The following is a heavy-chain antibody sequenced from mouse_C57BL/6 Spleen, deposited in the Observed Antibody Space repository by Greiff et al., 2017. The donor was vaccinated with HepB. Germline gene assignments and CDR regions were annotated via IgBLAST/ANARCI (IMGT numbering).Heavy chain of an antibody. CDR2: ISSGGSYT. D-gene: IGHD1-1*01. V-gene: IGHV5-6*01. J-gene: IGHJ2*01. CDR1: GFTFSSYG. CDR3: ARLHYGSTLDY. Sequence: EVKLMESGGDLVKPGGSLKLSCAASGFTFSSYGMSWVRQTPDKRLEWVATISSGGSYTYYPDSVKGRFTISRDNAKNTLYLQMSSLKSEDTAMYYCARLHYGSTLDYWGQGTTLTVSS.